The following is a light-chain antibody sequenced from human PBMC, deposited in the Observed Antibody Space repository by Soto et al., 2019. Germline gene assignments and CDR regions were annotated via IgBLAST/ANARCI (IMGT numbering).Light chain of an antibody. V-gene: IGKV1-12*01. CDR1: QGISRW. Sequence: DIQMTLSPSSVSASVGDRVTITCRASQGISRWLAWYQQNPGKAPKLLIYAASSLQSGVPSRCSGSGSRTDFTLTISILQPEDFANYYCQQANSFPRTFGQGTKLEIK. CDR3: QQANSFPRT. CDR2: AAS. J-gene: IGKJ2*01.